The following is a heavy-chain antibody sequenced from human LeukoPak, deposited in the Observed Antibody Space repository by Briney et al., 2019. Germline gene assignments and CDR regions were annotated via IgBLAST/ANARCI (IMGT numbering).Heavy chain of an antibody. Sequence: ASVKVSCKASGGTFSSYAISWVRQAPGQGLEWIGRIIPILGIANYAQKFQGRVTITADKSTSTAYMELSSLRSEDTAVYYCARTKHSSSWSVDAFDIWGQWTTVTVSS. V-gene: IGHV1-69*04. CDR2: IIPILGIA. J-gene: IGHJ3*02. CDR3: ARTKHSSSWSVDAFDI. D-gene: IGHD6-13*01. CDR1: GGTFSSYA.